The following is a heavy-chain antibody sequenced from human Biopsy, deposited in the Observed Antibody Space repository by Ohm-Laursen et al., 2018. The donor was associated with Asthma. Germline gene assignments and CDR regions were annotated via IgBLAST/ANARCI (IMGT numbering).Heavy chain of an antibody. J-gene: IGHJ4*02. V-gene: IGHV3-30*03. D-gene: IGHD6-19*01. Sequence: SLRLSCSASGFTFSSFRMYWVRQAPGKGLEWVACISYDGSNKYYADSVKGRSTISRDNSKNTLYLQMNSLRAEDTAVYYCSREEPTSGWYQGSILRWGQGTLVTVSS. CDR3: SREEPTSGWYQGSILR. CDR2: ISYDGSNK. CDR1: GFTFSSFR.